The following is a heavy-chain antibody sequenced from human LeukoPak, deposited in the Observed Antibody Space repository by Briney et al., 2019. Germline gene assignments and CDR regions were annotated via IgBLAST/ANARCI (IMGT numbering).Heavy chain of an antibody. V-gene: IGHV1-18*01. CDR2: ISAYNGNT. Sequence: ASVKVSCKASGYTFTSYGISWVRQAPGQGLEWMGWISAYNGNTNYAQKLQGRVTMTTDTSTSTAYMELRSLRSDDTAVYYCARARSPSRPGYSYGYDYWGQGTLVTVSS. J-gene: IGHJ4*02. CDR3: ARARSPSRPGYSYGYDY. D-gene: IGHD5-18*01. CDR1: GYTFTSYG.